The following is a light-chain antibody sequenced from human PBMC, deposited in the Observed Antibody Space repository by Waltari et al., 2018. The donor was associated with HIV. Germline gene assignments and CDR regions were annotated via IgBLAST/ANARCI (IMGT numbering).Light chain of an antibody. CDR2: ANN. CDR1: SSTIASNT. V-gene: IGLV1-44*01. Sequence: QSVLTQPPSASGTPGQRVTISCSGSSSTIASNTVNWYQQLPGTAPKLLIYANNQRPSGVPDRFSGSKSDTSASLAISGLQSEDEADFYCAAWDDSLNDWLFGGGTKLTVL. CDR3: AAWDDSLNDWL. J-gene: IGLJ3*02.